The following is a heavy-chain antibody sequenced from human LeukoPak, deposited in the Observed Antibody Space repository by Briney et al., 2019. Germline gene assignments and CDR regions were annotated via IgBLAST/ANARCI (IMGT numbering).Heavy chain of an antibody. CDR2: IRSDGNKK. Sequence: PGGSLRLSCAASGFTFSTSGMYWVRRAPGKGLEWVAFIRSDGNKKYYADSVKGRFTISRDNSRNTLYLQMNSLRTEDTAVYYCAKDLNYGELVDSWGKGTLVTVSS. D-gene: IGHD4-17*01. J-gene: IGHJ4*02. CDR3: AKDLNYGELVDS. V-gene: IGHV3-30*02. CDR1: GFTFSTSG.